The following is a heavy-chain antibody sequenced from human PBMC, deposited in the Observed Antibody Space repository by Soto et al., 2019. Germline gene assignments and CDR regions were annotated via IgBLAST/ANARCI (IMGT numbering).Heavy chain of an antibody. V-gene: IGHV3-23*01. D-gene: IGHD3-22*01. Sequence: EVQLLESGGGLLQPGGSLRLSCAASGFTFGTYAMNWVRQAPGEGLEWVSTISASGATTFYADSVKGRFTISRDNSKSTLYLQMNSLRAEDTAVYYCAKWGQGFITRTPYSYGIDGWGQGTTVTVSS. CDR3: AKWGQGFITRTPYSYGIDG. J-gene: IGHJ6*02. CDR1: GFTFGTYA. CDR2: ISASGATT.